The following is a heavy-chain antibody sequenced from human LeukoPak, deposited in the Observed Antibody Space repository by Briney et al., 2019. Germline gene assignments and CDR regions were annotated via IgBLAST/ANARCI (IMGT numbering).Heavy chain of an antibody. CDR3: ARGPRYYGSGSYSIDY. CDR2: MNPNSGNT. CDR1: GYTFTSYD. V-gene: IGHV1-8*01. J-gene: IGHJ4*02. D-gene: IGHD3-10*01. Sequence: ASVKVSCKASGYTFTSYDINWVRQATGQGLEWMGWMNPNSGNTGYAQKFQGRVTMTRNTSISTAYMELSSLRSEDTAVYYCARGPRYYGSGSYSIDYWGQGTLVTVSS.